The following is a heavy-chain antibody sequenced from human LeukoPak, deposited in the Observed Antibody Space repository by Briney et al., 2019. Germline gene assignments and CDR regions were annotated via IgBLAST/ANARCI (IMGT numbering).Heavy chain of an antibody. CDR2: IIPILGIA. Sequence: EASVKVSCKASGGTFSSYAISWVRQAPGQGLEWMGRIIPILGIANYAQKFQGRVTITADKSTSTAYMELRSLRSDDTAVYYCARAIAAAGPWCDYWGQGTLVTVSS. D-gene: IGHD6-13*01. CDR1: GGTFSSYA. CDR3: ARAIAAAGPWCDY. V-gene: IGHV1-69*04. J-gene: IGHJ4*02.